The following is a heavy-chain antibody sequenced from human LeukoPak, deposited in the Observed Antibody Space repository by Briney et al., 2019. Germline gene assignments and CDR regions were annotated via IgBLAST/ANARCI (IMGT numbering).Heavy chain of an antibody. V-gene: IGHV3-21*01. D-gene: IGHD3-9*01. CDR1: GFTFSSYE. J-gene: IGHJ4*02. CDR2: ISSSSTYI. Sequence: GGSLRLSCAASGFTFSSYEMSWVRQAPGKGLEWVSSISSSSTYIYYADSVRGSFTISRDNAKKSLYLQVNSLRAEDTAVYYCARSTTYDVLTGFSDYWGRGTLATVSS. CDR3: ARSTTYDVLTGFSDY.